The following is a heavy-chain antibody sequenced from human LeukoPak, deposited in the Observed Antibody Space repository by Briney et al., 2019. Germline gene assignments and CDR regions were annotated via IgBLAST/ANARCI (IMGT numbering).Heavy chain of an antibody. CDR2: ISGSGATT. D-gene: IGHD3-10*01. Sequence: PGRSLRLSCAAPGFTFSSYAMSWVRQAPGKGLEWVSAISGSGATTYYADSVKGRFTISRDKSNNTLYLQMNSLRAEDTAVYYCAKDYAYYYGSGIGGFDYWGQGTLVTVSS. CDR1: GFTFSSYA. V-gene: IGHV3-23*01. J-gene: IGHJ4*02. CDR3: AKDYAYYYGSGIGGFDY.